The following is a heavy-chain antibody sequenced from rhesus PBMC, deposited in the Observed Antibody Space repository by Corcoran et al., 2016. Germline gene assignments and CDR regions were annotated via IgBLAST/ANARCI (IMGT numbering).Heavy chain of an antibody. V-gene: IGHV3S5*01. J-gene: IGHJ4*01. CDR1: GFTFSSYG. CDR2: ISNGGGST. Sequence: EVQLVESGGGLVQPGGSLRLSCAASGFTFSSYGMSWVRQAPGKGLEWVSYISNGGGSTYYADPVKGRFTSSRDNSKNTLSLQMNSLRAEDTAVYYCAKENSYSGSWNRGPFDYWGQGVLVTVSS. D-gene: IGHD6-25*01. CDR3: AKENSYSGSWNRGPFDY.